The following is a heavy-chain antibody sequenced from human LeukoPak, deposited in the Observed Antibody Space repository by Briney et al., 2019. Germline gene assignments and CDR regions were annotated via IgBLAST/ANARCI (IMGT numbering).Heavy chain of an antibody. J-gene: IGHJ5*02. D-gene: IGHD2-2*01. CDR2: IYTSGST. CDR1: GGSISSYY. CDR3: ARAHCSSTSCYNWSDP. V-gene: IGHV4-4*07. Sequence: PSETLSLTCTVSGGSISSYYWSWIRQPAGKGLEWIGRIYTSGSTNYNPSLKSRVTMSVNTSKNQFSLKLSSVTAADTAVYYCARAHCSSTSCYNWSDPWGQGTLVTVSS.